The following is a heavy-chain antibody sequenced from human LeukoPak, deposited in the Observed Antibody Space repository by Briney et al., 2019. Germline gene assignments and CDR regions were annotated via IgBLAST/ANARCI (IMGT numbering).Heavy chain of an antibody. J-gene: IGHJ1*01. V-gene: IGHV1-3*01. Sequence: GASVKVACKASGYTFTSYAMHWVRQAPGQRLEWMGWINAGNGNTKYSQKFQGRVTITRDTSASTAYMELSSLRSEDTAVYYCARSARYYDSSGYYFWGQGTLVTVSS. CDR3: ARSARYYDSSGYYF. D-gene: IGHD3-22*01. CDR1: GYTFTSYA. CDR2: INAGNGNT.